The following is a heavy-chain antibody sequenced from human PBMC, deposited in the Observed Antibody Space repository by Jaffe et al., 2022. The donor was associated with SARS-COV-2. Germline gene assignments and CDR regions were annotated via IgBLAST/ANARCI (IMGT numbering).Heavy chain of an antibody. CDR3: ARGLNSIESRYFDP. J-gene: IGHJ5*02. D-gene: IGHD3-22*01. Sequence: EVQLVESGGGLVQPGGSLRLSCAASGYTFSSHAMHWVRQAPGKGLEYVSYISRNGGTTYYADSVKGRFTISRDNSKNTLYLQMGSLRAEDMAVYYCARGLNSIESRYFDPWGQGTLVTVSS. V-gene: IGHV3-64*07. CDR2: ISRNGGTT. CDR1: GYTFSSHA.